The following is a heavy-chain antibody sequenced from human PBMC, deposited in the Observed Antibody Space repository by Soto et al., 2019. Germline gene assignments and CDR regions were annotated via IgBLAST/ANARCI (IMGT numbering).Heavy chain of an antibody. CDR3: AAGEASSRNLAPYYLDF. D-gene: IGHD6-13*01. V-gene: IGHV4-59*01. CDR1: GGSMRNYF. CDR2: IHYSGTT. Sequence: SETLSLTCTVSGGSMRNYFWTWIRQPPGKGLEWIGYIHYSGTTSFFPSYNPSLRSRVTISEDTSKNQFSLKLLSVTTADTAVYFCAAGEASSRNLAPYYLDFWGQGTLVT. J-gene: IGHJ4*02.